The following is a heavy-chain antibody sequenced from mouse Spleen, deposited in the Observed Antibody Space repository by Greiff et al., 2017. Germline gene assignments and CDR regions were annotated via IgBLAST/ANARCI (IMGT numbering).Heavy chain of an antibody. Sequence: EVQVVESGGGLVKPGGSLKLSCAASGFTFSSYAMSWVRQTPEKRLEWVATISDGGSYTYYPDNVKGRFTISRDNAKNNLYLQMSHLKSEDTAMYYCARGGSSGAWFAYWGQGTLVTVSA. J-gene: IGHJ3*01. V-gene: IGHV5-4*01. CDR1: GFTFSSYA. CDR3: ARGGSSGAWFAY. D-gene: IGHD3-2*02. CDR2: ISDGGSYT.